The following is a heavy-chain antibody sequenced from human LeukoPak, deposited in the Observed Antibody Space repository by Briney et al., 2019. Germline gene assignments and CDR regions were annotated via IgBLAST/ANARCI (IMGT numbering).Heavy chain of an antibody. V-gene: IGHV3-7*01. J-gene: IGHJ3*02. CDR2: IKQDGSET. CDR1: GFTFSSYW. Sequence: PGGSLRLSCAASGFTFSSYWMSWVRQAPGKGLEWVANIKQDGSETYYVDSVKGRFTISRDNAKNSLYMQMNSLRAEDTAVYYCARAYYDYVWGSYRYTDDAFDIWGQGTMVTVSS. D-gene: IGHD3-16*02. CDR3: ARAYYDYVWGSYRYTDDAFDI.